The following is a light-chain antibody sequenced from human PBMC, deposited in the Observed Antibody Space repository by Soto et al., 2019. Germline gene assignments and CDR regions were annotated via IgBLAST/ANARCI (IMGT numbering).Light chain of an antibody. J-gene: IGLJ2*01. Sequence: QSALTQPASVFGSPGQSITISCTGTSSDVGAYDYASWYQQHPGKAPKLLIYEVSNRPSGVSNRFAGSKSGNTASLTISGLQAEDEADYYCCPHRITPTAHGVFGGGTKLTVL. CDR1: SSDVGAYDY. V-gene: IGLV2-14*01. CDR2: EVS. CDR3: CPHRITPTAHGV.